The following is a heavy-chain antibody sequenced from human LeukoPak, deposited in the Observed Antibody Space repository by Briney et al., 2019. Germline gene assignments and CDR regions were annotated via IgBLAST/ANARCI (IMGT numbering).Heavy chain of an antibody. CDR1: GFTFSSYG. D-gene: IGHD5-12*01. CDR3: AKDFGGYDGGEYYFDY. Sequence: PGGSLRLSCAASGFTFSSYGMSWVRQAPGKGLEWVSAISGSGGSTYYADSVKGRFTISRDNRKDSLYLQMNSLRTEDTAFYYCAKDFGGYDGGEYYFDYWGQGTLVTVSS. V-gene: IGHV3-23*01. CDR2: ISGSGGST. J-gene: IGHJ4*02.